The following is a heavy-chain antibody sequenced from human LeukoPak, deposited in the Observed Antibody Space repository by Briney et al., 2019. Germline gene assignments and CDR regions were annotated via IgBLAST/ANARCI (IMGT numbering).Heavy chain of an antibody. CDR3: ASCYVAGNRYYCDY. CDR2: IYYSGST. V-gene: IGHV4-39*01. CDR1: GGSISSSSYY. D-gene: IGHD6-19*01. J-gene: IGHJ4*02. Sequence: PSETLSLTCTVSGGSISSSSYYWGWIRQPPGKGLEWIGSIYYSGSTYYNPSLKSRVTISVNTSKNQFSLKLSSVTAADTAVYYCASCYVAGNRYYCDYWGQGTLVTVSS.